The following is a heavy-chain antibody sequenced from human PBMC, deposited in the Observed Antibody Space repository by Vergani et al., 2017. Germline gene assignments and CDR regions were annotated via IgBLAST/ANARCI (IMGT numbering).Heavy chain of an antibody. CDR1: GGSISSSSYY. CDR3: ARETEAAAGTLSHYYYYYYMDV. V-gene: IGHV4-39*07. D-gene: IGHD6-13*01. CDR2: IYYSGST. J-gene: IGHJ6*03. Sequence: QLQLQESGPGLVKPSETLSLTCTVSGGSISSSSYYWGWIRQPPGKGLEWIGSIYYSGSTYYNPSLKSRVTISVDTSKNQFSLKLSSVTAADTAVYYCARETEAAAGTLSHYYYYYYMDVWGKGTTVTVSS.